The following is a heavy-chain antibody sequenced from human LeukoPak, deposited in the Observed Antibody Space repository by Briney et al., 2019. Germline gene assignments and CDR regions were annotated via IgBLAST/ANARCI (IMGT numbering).Heavy chain of an antibody. CDR2: ISYDGSNK. CDR1: GLTFSSFK. D-gene: IGHD1-1*01. CDR3: ARDHQTAFDY. J-gene: IGHJ4*02. Sequence: QPGGSLRLSCAVSGLTFSSFKMNWVRQAPGKGLEWVAVISYDGSNKYYADSVKGRFTISRDNSKNTLYLQMNSLRAEDTAVYYCARDHQTAFDYWGQGTLVTVSS. V-gene: IGHV3-30-3*01.